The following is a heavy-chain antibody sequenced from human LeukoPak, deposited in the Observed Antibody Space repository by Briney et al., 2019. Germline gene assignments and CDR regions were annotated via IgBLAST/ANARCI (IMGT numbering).Heavy chain of an antibody. CDR2: FDPEDGET. CDR1: GYTLTELS. CDR3: ATPRARSGYDSPAYYFDY. J-gene: IGHJ4*02. D-gene: IGHD5-12*01. V-gene: IGHV1-24*01. Sequence: GASVKVSCKVSGYTLTELSMHWVRQAPGKGLEWMGGFDPEDGETIYAQKFQGRVTMTEDTSTDTAYMELSSLRSEDTAVYYCATPRARSGYDSPAYYFDYWGQGTLVTVSS.